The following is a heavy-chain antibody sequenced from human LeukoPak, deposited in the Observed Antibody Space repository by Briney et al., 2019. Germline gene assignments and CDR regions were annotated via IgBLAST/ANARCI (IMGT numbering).Heavy chain of an antibody. CDR3: ARARRDGTIGIAFDI. D-gene: IGHD5-24*01. CDR2: IKQDGNEK. J-gene: IGHJ3*02. CDR1: GFNFGNYW. V-gene: IGHV3-7*01. Sequence: GGSLRLSCAGSGFNFGNYWMSWVRQTPGKGLEGVANIKQDGNEKFYVDSVRGRFNIFRENAKKSLYLPMNSTVAEDTALYYCARARRDGTIGIAFDIWGQGTMVTVSS.